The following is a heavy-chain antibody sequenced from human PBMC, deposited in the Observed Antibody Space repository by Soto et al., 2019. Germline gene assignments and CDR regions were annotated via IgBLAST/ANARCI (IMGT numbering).Heavy chain of an antibody. J-gene: IGHJ4*02. D-gene: IGHD2-15*01. CDR3: ARLAPDIVVVVAATPPPLDY. V-gene: IGHV5-51*01. CDR1: GYSFTSYW. Sequence: ESLKISFKGSGYSFTSYWIGWVRQVPGKGLEWMGIIYPGDSDTRYSPSFQGQVTISADKSISTAYLQWSSLKASDTAMYYCARLAPDIVVVVAATPPPLDYWGQGTLVTVSS. CDR2: IYPGDSDT.